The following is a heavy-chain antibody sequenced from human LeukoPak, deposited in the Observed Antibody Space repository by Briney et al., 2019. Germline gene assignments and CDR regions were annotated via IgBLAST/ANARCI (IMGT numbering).Heavy chain of an antibody. J-gene: IGHJ4*02. D-gene: IGHD2-2*01. Sequence: SVKVSCKASGYTFTGYYMHWVRQAPGQGLEWMGRIIPIFGTANYAQKFQGRVTITTDESTSTAYMELSSLRSEDTAVYYCARDSADIVVVPAAMRRFDYWGQGTLVTVSS. CDR2: IIPIFGTA. V-gene: IGHV1-69*05. CDR1: GYTFTGYY. CDR3: ARDSADIVVVPAAMRRFDY.